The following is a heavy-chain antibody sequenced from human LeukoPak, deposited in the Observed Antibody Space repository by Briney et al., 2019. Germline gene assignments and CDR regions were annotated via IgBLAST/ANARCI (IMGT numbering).Heavy chain of an antibody. CDR2: IKQDGSDK. Sequence: GGSLRLSCAASGFTFSSYWLSWVRQAPGKGLEWVANIKQDGSDKYYVDSVKGRLTISRDNAKNSLYLQMNSLRAEDTAVYHCAIYDSGTWGSDYWGQGTPVTVSS. V-gene: IGHV3-7*02. D-gene: IGHD3-10*01. J-gene: IGHJ4*02. CDR1: GFTFSSYW. CDR3: AIYDSGTWGSDY.